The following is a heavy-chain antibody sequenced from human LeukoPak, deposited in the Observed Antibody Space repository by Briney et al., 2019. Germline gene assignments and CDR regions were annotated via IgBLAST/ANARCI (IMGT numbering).Heavy chain of an antibody. V-gene: IGHV4-59*12. J-gene: IGHJ3*02. D-gene: IGHD5-12*01. CDR1: GGSISSYY. Sequence: SETLSLTCTVSGGSISSYYWSWIRQPPGKGLEWIGYIYYSGSTNYNPSLKSRVTISVDTSKNQFSLKLSSVTAADTAVYYCARNRGYSGYDSPRDTFDIWGQGTMVTVSS. CDR2: IYYSGST. CDR3: ARNRGYSGYDSPRDTFDI.